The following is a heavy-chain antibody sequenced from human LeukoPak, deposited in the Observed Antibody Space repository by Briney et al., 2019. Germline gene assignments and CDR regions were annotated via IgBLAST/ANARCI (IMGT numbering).Heavy chain of an antibody. Sequence: SVKVSCKASGGTFSSYAISWVRQAPGQGLEWMGGIIPIFGTANYAQKFQGRVTITADESTSTAYMELSSLRSEDTAVYYCARGSIADDFWSGPMWNWGQGTLVTVSS. V-gene: IGHV1-69*01. J-gene: IGHJ4*02. CDR2: IIPIFGTA. CDR1: GGTFSSYA. CDR3: ARGSIADDFWSGPMWN. D-gene: IGHD3-3*01.